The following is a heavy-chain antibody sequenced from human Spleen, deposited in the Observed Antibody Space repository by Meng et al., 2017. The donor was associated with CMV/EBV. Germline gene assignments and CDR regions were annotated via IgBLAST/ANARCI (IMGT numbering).Heavy chain of an antibody. CDR1: VSSNSAA. V-gene: IGHV6-1*01. CDR2: TYYRSKWYN. CDR3: ARYRLSGSYDAFDI. Sequence: VSSNSAAWNWIRQSTSRGLEWLGRTYYRSKWYNDYAVSVKSRITINPDTSKNQFSLQLNSVTPEDTAVYYCARYRLSGSYDAFDIWGQGTMVTVSS. D-gene: IGHD1-26*01. J-gene: IGHJ3*02.